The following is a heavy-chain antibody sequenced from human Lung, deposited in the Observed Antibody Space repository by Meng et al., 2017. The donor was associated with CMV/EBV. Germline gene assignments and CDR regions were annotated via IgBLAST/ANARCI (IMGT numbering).Heavy chain of an antibody. CDR2: INSYTGGT. J-gene: IGHJ4*02. D-gene: IGHD6-19*01. CDR1: GYTFTGYH. CDR3: ARAIAVAGTAPCDY. V-gene: IGHV1-2*02. Sequence: ASVXVSCKASGYTFTGYHIHWVRQAPGQGLQWMGWINSYTGGTISAQKFQGRDTMTRDTSISTASMELRRLTSDDTAVYFCARAIAVAGTAPCDYWGQGTXVTVSS.